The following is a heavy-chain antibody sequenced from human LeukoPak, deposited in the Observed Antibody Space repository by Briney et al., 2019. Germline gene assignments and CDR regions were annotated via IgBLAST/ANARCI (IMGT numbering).Heavy chain of an antibody. J-gene: IGHJ4*02. CDR2: ISGSGGST. Sequence: GGSLRLSCAASGFTFSSYAMSWARQAPGKGLEWVSGISGSGGSTYYADSVKGRFTISRDNSKNTLYLQMNSLRAEDTAVYYCAKDSDYDSSGYYGGFDYWGQGTLVTVSS. CDR3: AKDSDYDSSGYYGGFDY. V-gene: IGHV3-23*01. D-gene: IGHD3-22*01. CDR1: GFTFSSYA.